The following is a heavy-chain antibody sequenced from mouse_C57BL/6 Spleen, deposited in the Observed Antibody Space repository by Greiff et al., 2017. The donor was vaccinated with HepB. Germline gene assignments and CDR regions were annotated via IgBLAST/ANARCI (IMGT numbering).Heavy chain of an antibody. D-gene: IGHD2-4*01. CDR3: ARHYDYDRGAWFAY. CDR1: GYTFNSYW. J-gene: IGHJ3*01. V-gene: IGHV1-69*01. CDR2: IDPSDSYT. Sequence: QVQLQQPGAELVMPGASVKLSCKASGYTFNSYWMHWVKQRPGQGLEWIGEIDPSDSYTNYNQKFKGKSTLTVDKSSSTSYMQLSSLTSEDSAVYYCARHYDYDRGAWFAYWGQGTLVTVSA.